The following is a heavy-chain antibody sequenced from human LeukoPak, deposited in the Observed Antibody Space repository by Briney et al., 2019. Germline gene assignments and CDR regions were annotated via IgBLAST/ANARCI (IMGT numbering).Heavy chain of an antibody. CDR1: GGSISSSNW. Sequence: SGTLSLTCAASGGSISSSNWWSWVRQPPGKGLEWIGEIYHSGSTNYNPSLKSRVTISVDTSKNQFSLKLSSVTAADTAVYYCARSRHRGYGSSWYGPRDWGQGTLVTVSS. J-gene: IGHJ4*02. CDR2: IYHSGST. CDR3: ARSRHRGYGSSWYGPRD. D-gene: IGHD6-13*01. V-gene: IGHV4-4*02.